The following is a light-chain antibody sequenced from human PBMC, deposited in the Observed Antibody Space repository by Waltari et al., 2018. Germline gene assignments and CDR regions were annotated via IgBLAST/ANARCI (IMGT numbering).Light chain of an antibody. J-gene: IGKJ2*01. V-gene: IGKV3-20*01. CDR2: GAS. CDR1: QSLSVAY. Sequence: SCRASQSLSVAYLAWYQHKSGQAHRLLIYGASYRATGIPDRFSGSGSGTDFTLTITRLEPDDFAVYYCQQYDTSPGTFGQGTKLEI. CDR3: QQYDTSPGT.